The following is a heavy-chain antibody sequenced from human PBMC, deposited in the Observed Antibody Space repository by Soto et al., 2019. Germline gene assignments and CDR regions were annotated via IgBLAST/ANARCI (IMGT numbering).Heavy chain of an antibody. D-gene: IGHD3-10*01. CDR2: IYNSGST. V-gene: IGHV4-39*01. Sequence: SETLSLTCTVSGGSISSSGYYWGWIRQPPGKGLERIGNIYNSGSTNYNPSLKSRVTISVDTSKNQFSLKVSSVTAADTAVYYCARRSYYGSGSIFDYWGQGTLVTVSS. CDR3: ARRSYYGSGSIFDY. J-gene: IGHJ4*02. CDR1: GGSISSSGYY.